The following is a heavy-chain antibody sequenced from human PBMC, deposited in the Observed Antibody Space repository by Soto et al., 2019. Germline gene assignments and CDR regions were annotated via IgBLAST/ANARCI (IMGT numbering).Heavy chain of an antibody. CDR1: GYSFTSYW. CDR2: IDPSDSYT. V-gene: IGHV5-10-1*01. D-gene: IGHD5-12*01. CDR3: AMDLEMATHPGPHY. J-gene: IGHJ4*02. Sequence: PGESLTISCKGSGYSFTSYWISWVRQMPGKGLEWMGRIDPSDSYTNYSPSFQGHVTISADKSISTAYLQWSSLKASDTAMYYCAMDLEMATHPGPHYWGQGTLVTVSS.